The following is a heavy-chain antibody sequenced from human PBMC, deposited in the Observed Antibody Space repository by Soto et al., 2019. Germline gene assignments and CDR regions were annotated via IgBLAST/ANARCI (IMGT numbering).Heavy chain of an antibody. V-gene: IGHV4-34*01. CDR2: INHSGST. CDR3: ARGYSYGKNYYYYGMDV. J-gene: IGHJ6*02. CDR1: GYSIRSGYY. D-gene: IGHD5-18*01. Sequence: SETLSLTCAVSGYSIRSGYYWGWIRQPPGKGLEWIGEINHSGSTNYNPSLKSRVTISVDTSKNQFSLKLSSVTAADTAVYYCARGYSYGKNYYYYGMDVWGQGTTVTVSS.